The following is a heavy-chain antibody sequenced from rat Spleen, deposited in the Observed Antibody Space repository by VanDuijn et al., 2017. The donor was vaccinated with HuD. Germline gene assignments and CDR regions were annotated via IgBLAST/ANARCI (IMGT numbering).Heavy chain of an antibody. V-gene: IGHV5-7*01. Sequence: EVQLVESGGGLVQPGRSLKLSCAASGFTFSDYNMAWVRQAPKKGLEWVATISYDGSSTYYRDSVKGRFTISRDNAKSTLYLQMDSLRSEDTATYYCARHRRANSDFDYWGQGVMVTVSS. CDR1: GFTFSDYN. J-gene: IGHJ2*01. CDR2: ISYDGSST. D-gene: IGHD5-1*01. CDR3: ARHRRANSDFDY.